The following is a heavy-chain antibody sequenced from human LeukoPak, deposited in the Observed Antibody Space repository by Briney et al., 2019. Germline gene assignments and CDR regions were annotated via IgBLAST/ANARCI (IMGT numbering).Heavy chain of an antibody. J-gene: IGHJ4*02. Sequence: GGSLRFSCAASGFTFSNYCMHWVRRIPGKGLVWVSRICPDGTVTNYADSVKGRFTISRDNSKNTLYLQMNSLRAEDTAVYYCAKGRRTTMVRGHFDYWGQGTLVTVSS. D-gene: IGHD3-10*01. V-gene: IGHV3-74*01. CDR2: ICPDGTVT. CDR1: GFTFSNYC. CDR3: AKGRRTTMVRGHFDY.